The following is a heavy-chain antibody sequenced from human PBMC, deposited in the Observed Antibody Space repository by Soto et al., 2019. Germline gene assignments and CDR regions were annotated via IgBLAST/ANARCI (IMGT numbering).Heavy chain of an antibody. J-gene: IGHJ6*04. CDR1: GGTFSSYA. CDR2: IIPIFGTA. CDR3: ARPVEPYYYYYGMDV. Sequence: SVKVSCKASGGTFSSYAISWVRQAPGQGLEWMGGIIPIFGTANYAQKFQGRVTITADESTSTAYMELSSLRSEDTAVYYCARPVEPYYYYYGMDVWGKGTTVTSPQ. V-gene: IGHV1-69*13.